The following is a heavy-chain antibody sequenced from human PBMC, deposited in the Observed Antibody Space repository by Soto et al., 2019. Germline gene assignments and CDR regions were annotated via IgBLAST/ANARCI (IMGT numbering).Heavy chain of an antibody. CDR3: ASSYGSGYRAFDY. V-gene: IGHV1-69*02. CDR1: GDTFNFYS. D-gene: IGHD3-10*01. CDR2: VNPVISMS. Sequence: QVQLVQSGAEVKRPGSSVKGSCKASGDTFNFYSINWVRQAPGLGLEWVGRVNPVISMSNYAQKFQGRVTIAADTSTSTADMELSSLRSEDTAIYYCASSYGSGYRAFDYWGQGALVTVAS. J-gene: IGHJ4*02.